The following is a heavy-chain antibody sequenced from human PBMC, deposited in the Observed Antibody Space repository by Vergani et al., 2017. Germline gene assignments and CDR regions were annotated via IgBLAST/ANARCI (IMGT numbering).Heavy chain of an antibody. Sequence: QVQLQESAPGLVKPSETLSLTCTVPGGSISSYYWSWIRHPPGKGLEWIGYIYYSGSTNYNPSLKSRVTISADKSISTAYLQWSSLKASDTAMYYCAGHAIGLAARPTPYNWFDPWGQGTLVTVSS. V-gene: IGHV4-59*08. J-gene: IGHJ5*02. CDR2: IYYSGST. CDR1: GGSISSYY. D-gene: IGHD6-6*01. CDR3: AGHAIGLAARPTPYNWFDP.